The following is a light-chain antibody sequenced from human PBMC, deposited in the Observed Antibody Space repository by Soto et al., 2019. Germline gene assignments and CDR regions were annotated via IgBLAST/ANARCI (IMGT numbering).Light chain of an antibody. CDR2: LNTDGSH. CDR3: QTWDTGIHVV. CDR1: SGHSSYA. Sequence: QLVLTQSPSASASLGASVKLTCTLSSGHSSYAIAWHQQQPEKGPRYLMKLNTDGSHSKGDGIPDRFSGSSSGAERYLTISSLQPQDAADYSCQTWDTGIHVVFGGGTQLTVL. V-gene: IGLV4-69*01. J-gene: IGLJ2*01.